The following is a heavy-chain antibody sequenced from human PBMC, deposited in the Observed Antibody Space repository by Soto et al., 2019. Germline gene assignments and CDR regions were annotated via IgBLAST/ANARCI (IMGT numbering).Heavy chain of an antibody. CDR3: ARDRLSGFDY. CDR1: GFTFTNYG. CDR2: IWYDGSDK. D-gene: IGHD5-12*01. J-gene: IGHJ4*02. Sequence: GSLRLSCATSGFTFTNYGMHWVRQAPGKGLEWVAVIWYDGSDKYYADSVKGRFTISRDNSKNTLFLQMNSLRAEDTAVYYCARDRLSGFDYWGQGTLVTVSS. V-gene: IGHV3-33*08.